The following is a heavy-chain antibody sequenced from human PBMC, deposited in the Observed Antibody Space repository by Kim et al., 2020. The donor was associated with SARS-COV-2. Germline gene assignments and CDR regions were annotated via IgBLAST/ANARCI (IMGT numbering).Heavy chain of an antibody. CDR3: TRSLRYSSSWYSFDY. Sequence: GGSLRLSCTASGFTFGDYAMSWFRQAPGKGLEWVGFIRSKAYGGTTEYAASVKGRFTISRDDSKSIAYLQMNSLKTEDTAVYYCTRSLRYSSSWYSFDYWGQGTLVTVSS. CDR2: IRSKAYGGTT. V-gene: IGHV3-49*03. D-gene: IGHD6-13*01. J-gene: IGHJ4*02. CDR1: GFTFGDYA.